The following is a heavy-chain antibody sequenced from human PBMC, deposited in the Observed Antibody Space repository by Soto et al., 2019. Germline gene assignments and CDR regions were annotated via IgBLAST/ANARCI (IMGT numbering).Heavy chain of an antibody. J-gene: IGHJ4*02. CDR1: GGSISSTSYY. CDR2: IYSSGST. V-gene: IGHV4-39*01. D-gene: IGHD2-21*01. CDR3: ARGLRPFDY. Sequence: SETLSLTCTVSGGSISSTSYYRGWIRQSPGKGLEWIGSIYSSGSTYYNPSLKSRVTIFVDTSKNQFSLKLSSVTAADTAVYYCARGLRPFDYWGLGTLVTVSS.